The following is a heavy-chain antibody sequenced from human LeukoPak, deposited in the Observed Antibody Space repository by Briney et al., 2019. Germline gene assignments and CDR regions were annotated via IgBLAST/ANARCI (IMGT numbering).Heavy chain of an antibody. D-gene: IGHD6-19*01. CDR1: GYTFTTHG. V-gene: IGHV1-18*01. CDR3: AMWAGIAEAGFEGPFDY. CDR2: ISGYNGNT. J-gene: IGHJ4*02. Sequence: ASVKVSCKASGYTFTTHGLSWVRQAPGQGPEWIGRISGYNGNTNYAQEFQGRVTMTTDTSTNTAYMELRSLRSDGTAVYYCAMWAGIAEAGFEGPFDYWGQGTLVTVSS.